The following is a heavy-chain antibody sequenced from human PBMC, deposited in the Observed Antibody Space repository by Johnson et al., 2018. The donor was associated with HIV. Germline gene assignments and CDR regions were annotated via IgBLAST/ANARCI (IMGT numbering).Heavy chain of an antibody. CDR2: IYSGGST. Sequence: VQLVESGGGLVQPGGSLRLSCAASGFTFSNYMSWVRQAPGKGLEWVSVIYSGGSTYYADSVKGRFTISRDNAKNSLYLQLNSLRAEDTAVYYCARGDYYDSSGYYHPDAFDIWGQGTMVTVSS. V-gene: IGHV3-66*01. J-gene: IGHJ3*02. D-gene: IGHD3-22*01. CDR3: ARGDYYDSSGYYHPDAFDI. CDR1: GFTFSNY.